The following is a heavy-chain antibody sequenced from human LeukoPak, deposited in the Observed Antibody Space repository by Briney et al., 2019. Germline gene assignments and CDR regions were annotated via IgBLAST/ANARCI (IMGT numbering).Heavy chain of an antibody. CDR1: GLPFDDYA. Sequence: GGSLRLSCAASGLPFDDYAMHWVRQAPGKGLQWVSLISGDGGTTKHADSVKGRFTVYRDYRTNSLYLEMNSLSTEDTALYYCAKYSAPMRALKTILDSWGQGTLVTVS. D-gene: IGHD1-1*01. CDR2: ISGDGGTT. CDR3: AKYSAPMRALKTILDS. V-gene: IGHV3-43*02. J-gene: IGHJ4*02.